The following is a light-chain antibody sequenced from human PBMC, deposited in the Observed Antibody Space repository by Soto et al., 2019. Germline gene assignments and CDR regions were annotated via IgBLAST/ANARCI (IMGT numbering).Light chain of an antibody. CDR3: FSHRSGNSHV. V-gene: IGLV1-51*01. CDR1: SSNIGGNS. J-gene: IGLJ1*01. CDR2: DDN. Sequence: QSVLTQPPSVSAAPGQKVTISCSGSSSNIGGNSVSWYQQLPGTAPKLLIYDDNKRPSGIPDRFSGSKSGMSATLGITGFQTGDEAAYYCFSHRSGNSHVFGTGTKVTVL.